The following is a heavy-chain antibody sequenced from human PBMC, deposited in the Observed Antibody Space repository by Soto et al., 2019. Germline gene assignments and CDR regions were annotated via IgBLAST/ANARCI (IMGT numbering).Heavy chain of an antibody. CDR1: GFTFSSYA. V-gene: IGHV3-23*01. J-gene: IGHJ3*02. D-gene: IGHD1-20*01. Sequence: PGGSLRLSCAASGFTFSSYAMSWVRQAPGKGXEWVSAISGSGGSTYYADSVKGRFTISRDNSKNTLYLQMNSLRAEDTAVYYCAKDVYHEGITGTAEAFDIWGQGTMVTVSS. CDR3: AKDVYHEGITGTAEAFDI. CDR2: ISGSGGST.